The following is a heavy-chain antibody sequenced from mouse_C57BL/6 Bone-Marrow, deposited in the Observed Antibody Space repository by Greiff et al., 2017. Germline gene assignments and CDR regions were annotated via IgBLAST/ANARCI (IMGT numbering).Heavy chain of an antibody. V-gene: IGHV1-54*01. D-gene: IGHD4-1*01. J-gene: IGHJ3*01. CDR3: AELTLFAY. Sequence: QVQLQQSGAELVRPGTSVKVSCKASGYAFTNYLIEWVKQRPGQGLEWIGVINPGSGGTNYNEKFKGKATLPADKSSSTAYMQLSSLTSEDSAVYFCAELTLFAYWGQGTLVTVSA. CDR2: INPGSGGT. CDR1: GYAFTNYL.